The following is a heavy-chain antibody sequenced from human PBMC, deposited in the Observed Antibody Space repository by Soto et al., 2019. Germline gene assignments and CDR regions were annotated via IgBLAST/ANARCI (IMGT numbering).Heavy chain of an antibody. CDR1: GFTFSSYS. J-gene: IGHJ6*02. CDR2: ISSSSSYI. V-gene: IGHV3-21*01. CDR3: ARVPSVGYCSSTSCQGDYYYGMDV. Sequence: GGSLRLSCAASGFTFSSYSMNWVRQAPGKGLEWVSSISSSSSYIYYADSVKGRFTISRDNAKNSLYLQMNSLRAEDTAVYYCARVPSVGYCSSTSCQGDYYYGMDVWGQGTTVTVSS. D-gene: IGHD2-2*01.